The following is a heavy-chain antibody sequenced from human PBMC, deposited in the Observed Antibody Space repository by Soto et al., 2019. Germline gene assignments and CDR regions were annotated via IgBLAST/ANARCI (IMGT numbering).Heavy chain of an antibody. Sequence: GGSLRLSCAASGVTFKSYAVSWVRQAPGKGLEWVSVITGSGDSTYYADSVKGRFTISRDNSKNTLYLQMNSLRAEDTAVYYCAREQYNWKLWGQGTLVTVSS. D-gene: IGHD1-20*01. CDR1: GVTFKSYA. V-gene: IGHV3-23*01. J-gene: IGHJ4*02. CDR3: AREQYNWKL. CDR2: ITGSGDST.